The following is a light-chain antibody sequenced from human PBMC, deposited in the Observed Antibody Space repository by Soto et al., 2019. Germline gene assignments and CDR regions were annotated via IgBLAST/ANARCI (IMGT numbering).Light chain of an antibody. CDR1: QSVSSSY. CDR3: QQYGSSPLT. V-gene: IGKV3-20*01. J-gene: IGKJ4*01. Sequence: EIVLTQSPVTLSLSPGERATLSCRASQSVSSSYLAWYQQTPGQAPRLLIYGASSRATGIPDRFSGSGSGTDFTLTISRLEPEDFAVYYCQQYGSSPLTFGGGTKVDIK. CDR2: GAS.